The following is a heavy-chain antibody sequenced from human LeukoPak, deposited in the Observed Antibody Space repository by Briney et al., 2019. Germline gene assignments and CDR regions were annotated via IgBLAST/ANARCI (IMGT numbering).Heavy chain of an antibody. CDR1: GFTFSSYA. V-gene: IGHV3-30*04. D-gene: IGHD2-15*01. J-gene: IGHJ4*02. CDR2: ISYDGSNK. Sequence: GGSLRLSCAASGFTFSSYAMHWVRQAPGKGLEWVAVISYDGSNKYYADSVKGRFTISRDNSKNTLYPQMNSLRAEDTAVYYCARDAYCSGGSCYSGLDYWGQGTLVTVSS. CDR3: ARDAYCSGGSCYSGLDY.